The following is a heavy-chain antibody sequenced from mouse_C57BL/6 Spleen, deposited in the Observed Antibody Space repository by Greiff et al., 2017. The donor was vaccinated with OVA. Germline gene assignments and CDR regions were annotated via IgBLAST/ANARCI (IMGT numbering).Heavy chain of an antibody. D-gene: IGHD1-1*01. CDR1: GYSITSGYD. CDR2: ISYSGST. CDR3: ARGTTVGYFDY. J-gene: IGHJ2*01. Sequence: EVQLQESGPGMVKPSQSLSLTCTVTGYSITSGYDWHWLRHFPGNKLEWMGYISYSGSTNYNPSLKSRISITHDTSKNHFFLKLNSVTTEDTATYYCARGTTVGYFDYWGQGTTLTVSS. V-gene: IGHV3-1*01.